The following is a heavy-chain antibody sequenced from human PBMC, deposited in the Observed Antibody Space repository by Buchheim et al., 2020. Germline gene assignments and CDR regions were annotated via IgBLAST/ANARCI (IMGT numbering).Heavy chain of an antibody. Sequence: QLQLRESGPGLVKPSETLSLTCTVSNGSISSSTYYWGWIRQPPEKGLEWIGYIYYSGSTNYNPSLKSRVTISVDTSKNQFSLKLSSVTAADTAVYYCARGGYYYDSSGYYYWGQGTL. CDR1: NGSISSSTYY. J-gene: IGHJ4*02. D-gene: IGHD3-22*01. V-gene: IGHV4-61*05. CDR2: IYYSGST. CDR3: ARGGYYYDSSGYYY.